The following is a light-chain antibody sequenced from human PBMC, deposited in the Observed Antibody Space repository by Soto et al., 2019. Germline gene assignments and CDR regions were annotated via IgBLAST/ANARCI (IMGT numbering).Light chain of an antibody. J-gene: IGKJ2*01. CDR2: AAS. CDR1: QSISNY. Sequence: DIQMTQSPSSLSASVGDRVTVTCRASQSISNYLNWYQQKPGKAPKVLISAASSLQSGVPSRFSGSGSGPDFTLTISSLQPEDFAIYYCQQSYSAPYTFGQGTKLEIK. V-gene: IGKV1-39*01. CDR3: QQSYSAPYT.